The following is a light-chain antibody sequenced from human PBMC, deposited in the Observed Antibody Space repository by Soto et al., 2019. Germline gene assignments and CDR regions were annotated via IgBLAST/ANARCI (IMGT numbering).Light chain of an antibody. J-gene: IGLJ2*01. CDR2: EVS. V-gene: IGLV2-14*01. CDR3: SSYTGSSTVV. Sequence: QSALTQPASVSGSPGQSITISCTGTSSDVGGYNYVSWYQQHPGKAPKLIIYEVSDRPSGVSNRFSGSKSGNTASLTISGLQAEDEADYYCSSYTGSSTVVFGGGTQLTVL. CDR1: SSDVGGYNY.